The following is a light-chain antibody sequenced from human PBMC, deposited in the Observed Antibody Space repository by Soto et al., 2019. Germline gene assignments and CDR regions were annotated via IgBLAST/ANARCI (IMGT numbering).Light chain of an antibody. V-gene: IGKV3-15*01. J-gene: IGKJ3*01. Sequence: EIVMTQSPATLSVSPGEGATLSCRASQSVYSNLAWYQQKPGQPPRLLIYGASTRATGIPARFSGSGSGTEFHFTIHRPQSEDFAAYYCQQYNHWPYTFGPGTKVDIK. CDR1: QSVYSN. CDR2: GAS. CDR3: QQYNHWPYT.